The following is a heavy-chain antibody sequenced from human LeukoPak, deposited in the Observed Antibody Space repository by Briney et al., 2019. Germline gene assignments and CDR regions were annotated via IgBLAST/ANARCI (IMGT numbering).Heavy chain of an antibody. CDR1: GLTVSSYA. V-gene: IGHV3-23*01. J-gene: IGHJ4*02. Sequence: PGGSLRLSCAASGLTVSSYAMGWVRQAPGKGLEWASAIGGGGTLYYADSVKGRFSISRDISKNTLLLQMNSLRAEDTAVYYCARRRYDWGGDFANWGQGTLVTVSS. CDR3: ARRRYDWGGDFAN. CDR2: IGGGGTL. D-gene: IGHD3-16*01.